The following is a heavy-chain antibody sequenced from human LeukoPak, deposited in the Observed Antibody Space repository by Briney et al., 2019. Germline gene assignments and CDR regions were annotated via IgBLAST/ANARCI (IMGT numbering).Heavy chain of an antibody. J-gene: IGHJ3*02. CDR1: GGTFSSYA. CDR2: ISAYNGNT. V-gene: IGHV1-18*01. D-gene: IGHD3-22*01. CDR3: ARGKIGKDAFDI. Sequence: EASVNVSFKASGGTFSSYAISWVRQAPGQGLEWMGWISAYNGNTNYAQKLQGRVTMTTDTSTSTAYMELRSLRSDDTAVYYCARGKIGKDAFDIWGQGTMVTVSS.